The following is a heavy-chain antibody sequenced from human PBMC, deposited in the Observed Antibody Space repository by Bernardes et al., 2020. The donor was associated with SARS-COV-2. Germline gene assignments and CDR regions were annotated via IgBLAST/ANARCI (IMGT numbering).Heavy chain of an antibody. CDR2: INHTGLT. Sequence: TLSLTCAVYGGSFSDYYWTWVRQPPGKGLEWIGEINHTGLTQYNPSLKSRVTISLDTSKKQFSLSLTSVTAADTAVYYCARGRVTIFGVLVVLPAAGPLDFWGQGTLVTVSS. CDR1: GGSFSDYY. D-gene: IGHD3-3*01. V-gene: IGHV4-34*01. CDR3: ARGRVTIFGVLVVLPAAGPLDF. J-gene: IGHJ4*02.